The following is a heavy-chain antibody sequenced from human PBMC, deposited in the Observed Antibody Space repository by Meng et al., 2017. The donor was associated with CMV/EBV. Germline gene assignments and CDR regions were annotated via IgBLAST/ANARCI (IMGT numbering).Heavy chain of an antibody. D-gene: IGHD2-15*01. V-gene: IGHV1-2*02. CDR1: GYTFTGYY. CDR2: INPNSGGT. J-gene: IGHJ6*02. Sequence: ASVKVSCKASGYTFTGYYMHWVRQAPGQGLEWMGWINPNSGGTNYAQKFQGRVTMTRDTSISTAYMELSRLRSDDTAMYYCASGSRDSVYYYYGMDVWGQGTTVTVSS. CDR3: ASGSRDSVYYYYGMDV.